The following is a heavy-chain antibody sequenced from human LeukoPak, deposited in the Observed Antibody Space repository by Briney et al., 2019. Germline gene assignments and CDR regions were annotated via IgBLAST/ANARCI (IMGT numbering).Heavy chain of an antibody. CDR3: ARDQRMGTAAGCFDY. CDR2: ISYDGSNK. J-gene: IGHJ4*02. D-gene: IGHD6-13*01. Sequence: GGSLRLSCAASGFTFSSYAMHWVRQAPGKGLEWVAVISYDGSNKYYADSVKGRFTISRDNSKNTLYLQMNSLRAEDTAVYYCARDQRMGTAAGCFDYWGQGTLVTVSS. V-gene: IGHV3-30-3*01. CDR1: GFTFSSYA.